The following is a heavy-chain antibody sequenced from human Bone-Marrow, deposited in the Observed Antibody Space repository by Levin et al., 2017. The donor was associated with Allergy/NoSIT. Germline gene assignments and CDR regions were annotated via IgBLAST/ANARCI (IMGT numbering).Heavy chain of an antibody. CDR2: IYIRGGT. J-gene: IGHJ4*02. V-gene: IGHV4-61*02. CDR1: GVSISSGSYY. D-gene: IGHD4-17*01. Sequence: SQTLSLTCTVSGVSISSGSYYYNWIRQAAGRGLEWIGRIYIRGGTNYNPSLQSRVTISIDTSKNQFSLQLKFVTAADTAVDQCARDKWTFCDYGGGVDDWGRGTLVTVSS. CDR3: ARDKWTFCDYGGGVDD.